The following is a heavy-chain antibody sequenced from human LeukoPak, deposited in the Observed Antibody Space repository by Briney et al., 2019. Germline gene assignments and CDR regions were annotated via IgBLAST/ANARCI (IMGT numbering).Heavy chain of an antibody. CDR3: ARDLSRTVGYEFDY. CDR1: GGTFSSYA. D-gene: IGHD5-12*01. Sequence: ASVKVSCKASGGTFSSYAISWVRQAPGQGLEWMGIINPSGGSTSYAQKFQGRVTMTRDMSTSTVYMELSSLRSEDTAVYYCARDLSRTVGYEFDYWGQGTLVTVSS. V-gene: IGHV1-46*01. CDR2: INPSGGST. J-gene: IGHJ4*02.